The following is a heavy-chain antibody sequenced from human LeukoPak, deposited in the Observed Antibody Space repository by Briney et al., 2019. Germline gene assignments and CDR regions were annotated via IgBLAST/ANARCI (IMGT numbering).Heavy chain of an antibody. CDR2: INPSGGST. J-gene: IGHJ6*03. CDR3: ARDRVQLERQDYYYYYMDV. Sequence: GASVRVSCKASGYTFTSYYMHWVRQAPGQGLEWKGIINPSGGSTSYAQKFQGRVTMTRDMSTSTVYMELSSLRSEDTAVYYCARDRVQLERQDYYYYYMDVWGKGTTVTVSS. V-gene: IGHV1-46*01. CDR1: GYTFTSYY. D-gene: IGHD1-1*01.